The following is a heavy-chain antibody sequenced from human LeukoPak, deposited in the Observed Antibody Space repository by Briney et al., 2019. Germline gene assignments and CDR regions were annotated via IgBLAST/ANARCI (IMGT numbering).Heavy chain of an antibody. CDR2: LYSGGNT. CDR3: AREYSYGLRQAYGMDV. D-gene: IGHD5-18*01. J-gene: IGHJ6*02. CDR1: GFTVSSNY. Sequence: GGSLRLSCAVSGFTVSSNYMSWVRQAPGKGLEWVSVLYSGGNTYYADSVKGRFTISRDNSKNTLYLQMNSLRAEDTAVYYCAREYSYGLRQAYGMDVWGQGTTVTVSS. V-gene: IGHV3-53*05.